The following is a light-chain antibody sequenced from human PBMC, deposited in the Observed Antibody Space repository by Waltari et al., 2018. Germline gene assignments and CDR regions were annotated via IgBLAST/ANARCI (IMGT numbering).Light chain of an antibody. V-gene: IGKV3-11*01. J-gene: IGKJ4*01. CDR2: DAS. CDR3: QQRHNWPLT. CDR1: ASVRSY. Sequence: EIVLTQSPATLSFSPGEGSTLSCRASASVRSYLACYHQKPGQGPRLLISDASNRASGIPARFSGSGSGTDFSLSISSLEPEDFAVYYCQQRHNWPLTFGGGTKVEIK.